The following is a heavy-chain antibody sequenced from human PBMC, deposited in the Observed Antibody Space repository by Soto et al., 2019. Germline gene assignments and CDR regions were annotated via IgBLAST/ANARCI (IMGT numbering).Heavy chain of an antibody. Sequence: GGSLRLSCAASGFTVSSNYMSWVRQAPGKGLEGVSVIYSGGSTYYADSVKGRFTISRDNSKNTLYLQMNSLRAEDTAVYYCARSGAFFSSSFDYYYYGMHVWGQATTVNVSS. V-gene: IGHV3-53*01. CDR1: GFTVSSNY. CDR3: ARSGAFFSSSFDYYYYGMHV. D-gene: IGHD6-13*01. CDR2: IYSGGST. J-gene: IGHJ6*02.